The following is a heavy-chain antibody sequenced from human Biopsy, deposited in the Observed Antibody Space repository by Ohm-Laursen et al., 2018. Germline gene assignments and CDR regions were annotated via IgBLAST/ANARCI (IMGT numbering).Heavy chain of an antibody. CDR2: IDPNSGRT. CDR1: GYTFSLYH. J-gene: IGHJ4*02. Sequence: ASVKVSCKASGYTFSLYHIHWVRQAPGQGLEWMGWIDPNSGRTSFGQNFQGRVTMTSDTYTGTAYLELTRLRSDDTAVYYCARDPYCSGGNCYSPLDHWGQGTLVTVSA. CDR3: ARDPYCSGGNCYSPLDH. D-gene: IGHD2-15*01. V-gene: IGHV1-2*02.